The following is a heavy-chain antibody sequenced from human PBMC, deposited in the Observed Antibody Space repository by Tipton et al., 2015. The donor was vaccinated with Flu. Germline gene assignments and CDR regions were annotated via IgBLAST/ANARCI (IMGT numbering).Heavy chain of an antibody. D-gene: IGHD3-16*02. J-gene: IGHJ3*02. CDR2: ISGSGGST. CDR3: AKGHLLASPYDYVWGSYRPDAFDI. V-gene: IGHV3-23*01. CDR1: GFTFSSYA. Sequence: SLRLSCAASGFTFSSYAMSWVRQAPGKGLEWVSAISGSGGSTYYADSVKGRFTISRDNSKNTLYLQMNSLRAEDTAVYYCAKGHLLASPYDYVWGSYRPDAFDIWGQGTMVTVSS.